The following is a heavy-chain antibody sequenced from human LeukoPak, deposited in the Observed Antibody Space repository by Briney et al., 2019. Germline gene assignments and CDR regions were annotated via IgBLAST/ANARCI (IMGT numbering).Heavy chain of an antibody. CDR3: AKDQSVGWRDTAMVFAY. CDR1: GFTFSSYG. V-gene: IGHV3-30*02. J-gene: IGHJ4*02. CDR2: IRYDGSNK. Sequence: GGSLRLSCEASGFTFSSYGMHWVRQAPGKGLERVAFIRYDGSNKYYADSVKGRFTISRDNSKNTLYLQMNSLRAEDTAVYYCAKDQSVGWRDTAMVFAYWGQGTLVTVSS. D-gene: IGHD5-18*01.